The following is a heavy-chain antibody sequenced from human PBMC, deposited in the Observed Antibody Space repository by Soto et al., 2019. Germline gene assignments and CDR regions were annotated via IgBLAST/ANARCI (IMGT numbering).Heavy chain of an antibody. J-gene: IGHJ6*02. V-gene: IGHV1-3*04. Sequence: ASVKVSCKASGYSFTTHAMIWVRQAPGQRPEWMGWISTGNGNTRYSPKFQGRVNITRDTSASTACMELSSLKSEDTAVYYCARGEQLYHYYYGMDVWGQGSTVTVSS. CDR2: ISTGNGNT. CDR3: ARGEQLYHYYYGMDV. CDR1: GYSFTTHA.